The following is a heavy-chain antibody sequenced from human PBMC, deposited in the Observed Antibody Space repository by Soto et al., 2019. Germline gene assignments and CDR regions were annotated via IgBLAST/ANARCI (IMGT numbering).Heavy chain of an antibody. CDR2: ISGSGGST. CDR1: GVPFSSHS. V-gene: IGHV3-23*01. J-gene: IGHJ2*01. D-gene: IGHD2-21*01. Sequence: GGPMPRWRPSSGVPFSSHSMRWVRQAPGKGLERVSAISGSGGSTYYADSVEGRFTISRDNSKNTLYLQMNSLRAEDTAVYYCAKSGWGVVVPTVNWYFDLWGRGTLVTVSS. CDR3: AKSGWGVVVPTVNWYFDL.